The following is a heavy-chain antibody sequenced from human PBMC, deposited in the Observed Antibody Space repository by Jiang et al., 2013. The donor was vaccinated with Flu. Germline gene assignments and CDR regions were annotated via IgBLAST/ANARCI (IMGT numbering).Heavy chain of an antibody. J-gene: IGHJ4*02. Sequence: SSYAMSWVRQAPGKGLEWVSAISGSGGSTYYADSVKGRFTISRDNSKNTLYLQMNSLRAEDTAVYYCAKVIASSWPDYWGQGTLVTVSS. CDR3: AKVIASSWPDY. CDR2: ISGSGGST. V-gene: IGHV3-23*01. D-gene: IGHD6-13*01. CDR1: SSYA.